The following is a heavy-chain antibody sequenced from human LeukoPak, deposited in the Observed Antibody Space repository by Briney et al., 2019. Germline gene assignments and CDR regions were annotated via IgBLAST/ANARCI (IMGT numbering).Heavy chain of an antibody. V-gene: IGHV3-7*01. J-gene: IGHJ6*04. Sequence: PGGSLRLSCVALEFEPTYFWMTWVRRAPGKGLEWVANINHDGSERFYLDSLRGRFTISRDNAKNSLYLQMNSLRAEDTAVYYCATFVGTVSGTYTVPGSLLVWGKGTTVSVSS. CDR3: ATFVGTVSGTYTVPGSLLV. CDR1: EFEPTYFW. CDR2: INHDGSER. D-gene: IGHD6-19*01.